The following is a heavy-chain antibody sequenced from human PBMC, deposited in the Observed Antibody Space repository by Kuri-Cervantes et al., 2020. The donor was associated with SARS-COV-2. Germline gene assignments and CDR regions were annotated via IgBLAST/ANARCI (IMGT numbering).Heavy chain of an antibody. CDR3: ARILNSSGWQIDAFDI. Sequence: SETLSLTCAVSGYSISSGYYWGWIRQPPGKGLELIGSIYYRGSTYYNPSLKGRVTISVDTSKNQFSLKLSSVTAADTAVYYCARILNSSGWQIDAFDIWGQGTMVTVSS. CDR2: IYYRGST. J-gene: IGHJ3*02. D-gene: IGHD6-19*01. V-gene: IGHV4-38-2*01. CDR1: GYSISSGYY.